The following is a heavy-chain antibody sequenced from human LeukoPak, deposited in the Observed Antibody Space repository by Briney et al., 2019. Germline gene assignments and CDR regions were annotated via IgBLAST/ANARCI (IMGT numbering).Heavy chain of an antibody. J-gene: IGHJ5*02. CDR3: AGHDYYGSGSYR. D-gene: IGHD3-10*01. Sequence: PSETLSLTCTVSGGSISSYQWSWIRQPPGKGLEWIGYMYYSGSTKYNPSLKSRVTISGDTSKNQFSLKLISATAADAAVYYCAGHDYYGSGSYRWGQGTLVTVSS. V-gene: IGHV4-59*08. CDR2: MYYSGST. CDR1: GGSISSYQ.